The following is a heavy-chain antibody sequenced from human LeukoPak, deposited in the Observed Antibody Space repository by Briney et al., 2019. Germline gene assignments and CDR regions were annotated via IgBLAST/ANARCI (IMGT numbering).Heavy chain of an antibody. D-gene: IGHD6-19*01. CDR3: ARSDRLVLGWFDP. CDR1: GDSISSGGYY. Sequence: SQTLSLTCTVSGDSISSGGYYWNWIRQHPGKGLEWTGYIYNSGSTYYNPSLKSRLTISVDTSKNQFSLKLSSVTAADTAVYYCARSDRLVLGWFDPWGQGTLVTVSS. J-gene: IGHJ5*02. CDR2: IYNSGST. V-gene: IGHV4-31*03.